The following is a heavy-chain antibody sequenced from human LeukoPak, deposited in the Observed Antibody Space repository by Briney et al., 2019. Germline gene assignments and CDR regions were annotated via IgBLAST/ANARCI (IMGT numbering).Heavy chain of an antibody. D-gene: IGHD1-26*01. V-gene: IGHV3-23*01. J-gene: IGHJ2*01. Sequence: GGSLRLSCAASGFTFSDNAMSWVRQAPGRGLEWVSSISNSGNSTYYEDSVKGRFTISRDNSKNTLYLQMSSLRADDTAIYYCAKRHYPYWYFDLWGRGTLVTVSS. CDR1: GFTFSDNA. CDR2: ISNSGNST. CDR3: AKRHYPYWYFDL.